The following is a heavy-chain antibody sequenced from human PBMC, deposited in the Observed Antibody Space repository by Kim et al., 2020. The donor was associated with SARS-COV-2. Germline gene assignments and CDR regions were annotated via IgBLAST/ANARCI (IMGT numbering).Heavy chain of an antibody. CDR2: IRTRAYGATT. V-gene: IGHV3-49*04. CDR1: GFTFGDYP. CDR3: SRAVRLTGDAFDI. J-gene: IGHJ3*02. Sequence: GGSLRLSCTASGFTFGDYPMSWVRQAPGKGLEWVGYIRTRAYGATTEYAASVKGRLSISRDDSASIVYLQLNSLKTEDTAVYYCSRAVRLTGDAFDIWGQGTVVTVSS. D-gene: IGHD3-16*01.